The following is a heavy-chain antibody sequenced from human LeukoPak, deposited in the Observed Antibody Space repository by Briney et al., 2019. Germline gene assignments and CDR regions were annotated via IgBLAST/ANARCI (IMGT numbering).Heavy chain of an antibody. D-gene: IGHD2-2*01. V-gene: IGHV3-23*01. J-gene: IGHJ4*02. Sequence: GGSLRLSCAASGFTFSSYAMSWVRQAPGKGLEWVSAISGSGGSTYYADSVKGRFTISRDNSKNTLYLQMNSLRAEDTAVYYCAKDPDIVVVPAAISDWGQGTLVTVSS. CDR1: GFTFSSYA. CDR3: AKDPDIVVVPAAISD. CDR2: ISGSGGST.